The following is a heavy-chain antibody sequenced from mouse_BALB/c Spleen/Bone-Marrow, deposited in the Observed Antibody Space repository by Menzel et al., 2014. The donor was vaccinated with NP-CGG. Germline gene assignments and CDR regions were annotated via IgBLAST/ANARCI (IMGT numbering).Heavy chain of an antibody. J-gene: IGHJ3*01. CDR1: GYTITSYY. CDR3: ARDYDYDAWFAY. CDR2: IYPGNVNT. Sequence: VQLQQSGPELVKPGASVRISCKASGYTITSYYIHWVKQRPGQGLEWIGWIYPGNVNTKYNEKFKGKATLTADKSSSTAYMQLSSLTSEDSAVYFCARDYDYDAWFAYWGQGTLVTVSA. V-gene: IGHV1S56*01. D-gene: IGHD2-4*01.